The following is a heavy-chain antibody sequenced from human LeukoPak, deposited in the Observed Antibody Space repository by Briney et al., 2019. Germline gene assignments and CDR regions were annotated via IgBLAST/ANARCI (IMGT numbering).Heavy chain of an antibody. CDR3: ARAPYSSSWMGLDY. D-gene: IGHD6-13*01. Sequence: SETLSLTCAVYGGSFSGYYWSWIRQPPGKGLEWIEEINHSGSTNYNPSLKSRVTISVDTSKNQFSLKLSSVTAADTAVYYCARAPYSSSWMGLDYWGQGTLVTVSS. J-gene: IGHJ4*02. CDR1: GGSFSGYY. CDR2: INHSGST. V-gene: IGHV4-34*01.